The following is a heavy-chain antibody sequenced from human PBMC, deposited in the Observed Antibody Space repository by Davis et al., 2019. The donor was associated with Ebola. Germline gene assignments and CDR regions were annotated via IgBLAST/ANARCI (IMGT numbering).Heavy chain of an antibody. J-gene: IGHJ3*02. D-gene: IGHD6-19*01. CDR3: TRGPQWLEGFADAFDI. V-gene: IGHV3-73*01. Sequence: GESLKISCAASGFTFGDSAMHWVRQASGKGLEWVGRIGTKTKNDAVSYAASVKGRFTISRDDSKNMAYLQMNSLKTEDTAVYYCTRGPQWLEGFADAFDIWGQGTVVTVSS. CDR1: GFTFGDSA. CDR2: IGTKTKNDAV.